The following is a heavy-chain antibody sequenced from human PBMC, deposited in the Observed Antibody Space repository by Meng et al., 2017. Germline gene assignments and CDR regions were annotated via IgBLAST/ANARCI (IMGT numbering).Heavy chain of an antibody. Sequence: QVRRVHVGARGKKPGSSVKVSCKASGGTFSSYAISWVRQAPGQGLEWMGGIIPIFGTANYAQKFQGRVTITADESTSTAYMELSSLRSEDTAVYYCARALKHYYDSSGYRVGYFDYWGQGTLVTVSS. CDR3: ARALKHYYDSSGYRVGYFDY. J-gene: IGHJ4*02. CDR2: IIPIFGTA. V-gene: IGHV1-69*01. CDR1: GGTFSSYA. D-gene: IGHD3-22*01.